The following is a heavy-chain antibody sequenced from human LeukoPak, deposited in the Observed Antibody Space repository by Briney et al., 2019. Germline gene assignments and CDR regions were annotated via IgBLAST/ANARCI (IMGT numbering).Heavy chain of an antibody. J-gene: IGHJ3*02. CDR1: GFTFDDYA. CDR3: AKVSLHCSSTSCYGGAFDI. V-gene: IGHV3-9*03. CDR2: ISWNSGSI. Sequence: PGGSLRLSCAASGFTFDDYAMHWVRQAPGKGLEWVSGISWNSGSIGYADSVKGRFTISRDNAKNSLYLQMNSLRAEDMALYYCAKVSLHCSSTSCYGGAFDIWGQGTMVTVSS. D-gene: IGHD2-2*01.